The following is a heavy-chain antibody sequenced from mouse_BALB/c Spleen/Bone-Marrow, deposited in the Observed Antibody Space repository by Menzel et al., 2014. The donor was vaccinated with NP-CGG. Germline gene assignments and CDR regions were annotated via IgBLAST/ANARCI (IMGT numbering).Heavy chain of an antibody. CDR2: IRIKANGHTT. Sequence: DVHLVESGGGLVQPGGSLRLSCATFGVTFTDYYMSWVRQPPGKALEWLGFIRIKANGHTTEYSASVKGRFTISRDNSQSILYLQMNTLRAEDSATYYCARDINDGYYWYFDVWGAGTTVTVSS. D-gene: IGHD2-3*01. J-gene: IGHJ1*01. CDR3: ARDINDGYYWYFDV. V-gene: IGHV7-3*02. CDR1: GVTFTDYY.